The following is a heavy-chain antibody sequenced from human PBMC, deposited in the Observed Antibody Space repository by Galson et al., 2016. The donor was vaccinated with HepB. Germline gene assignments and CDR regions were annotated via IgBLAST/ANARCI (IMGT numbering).Heavy chain of an antibody. V-gene: IGHV3-23*01. CDR1: GLTLSSYA. Sequence: SLRLSCAASGLTLSSYAVTWVRQAPGKGLEWVSTISGSGNSILYGDCVKGRFTISRDNSKNIVYLQMNSLRAEDTALYYCAKDPNGDYIGAYDSWGQGTLVTVSS. CDR3: AKDPNGDYIGAYDS. J-gene: IGHJ4*02. D-gene: IGHD4-17*01. CDR2: ISGSGNSI.